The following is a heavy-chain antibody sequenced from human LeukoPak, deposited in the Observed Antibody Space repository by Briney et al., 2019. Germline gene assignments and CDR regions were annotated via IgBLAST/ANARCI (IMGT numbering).Heavy chain of an antibody. J-gene: IGHJ4*02. CDR2: ISAYNGNT. Sequence: ASVKVSCKASGYTFTDYGVTWVRQAPGQGLEWMGWISAYNGNTRCSQKVQGRVTMTTDTYTSTAYMELRRLRSDDTAVYYCARAGRIEGPTTVDYWGQGSLVTVSS. CDR3: ARAGRIEGPTTVDY. V-gene: IGHV1-18*01. D-gene: IGHD1-26*01. CDR1: GYTFTDYG.